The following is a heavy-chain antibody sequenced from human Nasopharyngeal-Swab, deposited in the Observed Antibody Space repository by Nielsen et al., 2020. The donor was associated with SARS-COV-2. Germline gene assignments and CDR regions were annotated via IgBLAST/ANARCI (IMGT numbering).Heavy chain of an antibody. CDR3: TRDTFGPTDS. CDR1: GFSLSSYW. Sequence: GGSLRLSCAASGFSLSSYWMHWVRQAPGKGLPWVSRINPDGNTINYADSVKGRFTISRDTAKNTLYLQMSSLRVEDTAVYYCTRDTFGPTDSWGQGTLVTVSS. J-gene: IGHJ4*02. V-gene: IGHV3-74*01. D-gene: IGHD2/OR15-2a*01. CDR2: INPDGNTI.